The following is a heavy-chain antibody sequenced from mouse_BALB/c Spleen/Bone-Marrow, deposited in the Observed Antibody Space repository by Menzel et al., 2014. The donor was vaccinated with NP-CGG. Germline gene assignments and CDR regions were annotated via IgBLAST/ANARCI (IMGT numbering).Heavy chain of an antibody. Sequence: EVMLVESGGGLVQPGGSRKLSCAASGFTFSSFGMHWVRQAPEKGLEWVAYISGGSSTIFYADTVKGRFTVSRDKPKNTLFLQMTSLRSEDTAMYYCTRGGNWDDFDYWGQGTTLTVSS. V-gene: IGHV5-17*02. CDR2: ISGGSSTI. J-gene: IGHJ2*01. CDR1: GFTFSSFG. D-gene: IGHD4-1*01. CDR3: TRGGNWDDFDY.